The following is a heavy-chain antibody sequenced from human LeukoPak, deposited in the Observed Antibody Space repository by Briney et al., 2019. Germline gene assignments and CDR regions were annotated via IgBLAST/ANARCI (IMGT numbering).Heavy chain of an antibody. Sequence: SETLSLTCTVSGGSISSGDYYWSWIRQPAGKGLEWIGRIYTSGSANYNPSLKSRVTMSVDTSKNQFSLKLSSVTAADTAVYYCARGGSSMGSGYYHDYWGQGTLVTVSS. J-gene: IGHJ4*02. CDR2: IYTSGSA. CDR3: ARGGSSMGSGYYHDY. V-gene: IGHV4-61*02. CDR1: GGSISSGDYY. D-gene: IGHD3-22*01.